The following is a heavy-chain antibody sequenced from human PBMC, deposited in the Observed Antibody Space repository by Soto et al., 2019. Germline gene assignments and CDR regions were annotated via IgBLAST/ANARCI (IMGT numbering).Heavy chain of an antibody. J-gene: IGHJ5*01. CDR2: VYYRGSI. CDR1: GDSISSPDYY. V-gene: IGHV4-30-4*01. D-gene: IGHD3-16*01. CDR3: ARVTFTPNWFDS. Sequence: SETLSLTCTVSGDSISSPDYYWSWIRQAPGKGLELMGYVYYRGSIYYTPSFESRVSISIDTSKNQSSLRLTSVTAADSSVYFCARVTFTPNWFDSWGQGILVTVSS.